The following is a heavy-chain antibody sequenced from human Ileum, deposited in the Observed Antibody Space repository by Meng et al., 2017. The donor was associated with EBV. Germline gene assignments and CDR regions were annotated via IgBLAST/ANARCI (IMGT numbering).Heavy chain of an antibody. CDR3: ARGSTPAAGAY. V-gene: IGHV4-39*07. D-gene: IGHD6-13*01. CDR1: GCSISSSSYY. Sequence: LQLQESGPGLGKPSETLSLSCTVSGCSISSSSYYWGWIRQPPGKGLEWIGSMYSSGTTNYNPSLTSRVTISLDTSKNQFSLKLSSVTAADTAVYYCARGSTPAAGAYWGQGTLVTVSS. CDR2: MYSSGTT. J-gene: IGHJ4*02.